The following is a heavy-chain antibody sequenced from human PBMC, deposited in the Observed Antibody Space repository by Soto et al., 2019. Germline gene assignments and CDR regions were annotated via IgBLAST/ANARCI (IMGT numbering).Heavy chain of an antibody. V-gene: IGHV3-33*01. CDR1: GFTFSSYG. CDR2: IWYDGSNK. D-gene: IGHD2-2*01. J-gene: IGHJ6*02. Sequence: QVQLVESGGGVVQPGRSLRLSCAASGFTFSSYGMHWVRQAPGKGLEWVAVIWYDGSNKYYADSVKGRFTISRDNSKNTLYLQMNSLRAEDTAVYYWARVVPAENYGMDVWGQGTTVTVSS. CDR3: ARVVPAENYGMDV.